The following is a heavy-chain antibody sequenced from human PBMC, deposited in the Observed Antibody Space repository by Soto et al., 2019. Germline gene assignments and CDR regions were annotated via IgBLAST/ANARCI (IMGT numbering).Heavy chain of an antibody. V-gene: IGHV3-7*03. Sequence: GGSLRLSCGASGFTFSSYWMSWVRQAPGKGLEWVANIKQDGSEKYYVDSVKGRFTISRDNARNSLFLQMNSLRAEDTAVYYCARTYSSSWYENDYWGQGTLVTVSS. J-gene: IGHJ4*02. D-gene: IGHD6-13*01. CDR2: IKQDGSEK. CDR3: ARTYSSSWYENDY. CDR1: GFTFSSYW.